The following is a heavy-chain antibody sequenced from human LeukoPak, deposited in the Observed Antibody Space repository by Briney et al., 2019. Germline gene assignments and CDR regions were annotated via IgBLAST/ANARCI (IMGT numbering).Heavy chain of an antibody. CDR2: TYNTGNT. CDR1: GGSTSSYF. V-gene: IGHV4-59*01. J-gene: IGHJ4*02. D-gene: IGHD3-9*01. CDR3: ARVSSWDYDMLTGSNNLYYFDY. Sequence: KPSETLSLTCTVSGGSTSSYFWTWLRQPPGKGLEWIGYTYNTGNTNYNPSLQSRVYNPSLKSRVTISVDTSKNQFYLRLSSVTAADTAVYYCARVSSWDYDMLTGSNNLYYFDYWGQGTLVTISS.